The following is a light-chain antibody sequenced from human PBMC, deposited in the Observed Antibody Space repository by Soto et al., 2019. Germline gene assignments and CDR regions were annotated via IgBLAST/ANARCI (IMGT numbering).Light chain of an antibody. CDR3: CSWAGSNTFYF. V-gene: IGLV2-23*02. J-gene: IGLJ1*01. Sequence: QSVQTQPASVSGSPGQSITISCTGTSSDVGSYNLVSWYQQLPGKAPKLIIYEVSKRPSGVSNRFSGSKSGNTASLTISGFQAEDEADYYCCSWAGSNTFYFFGTGTKVTVL. CDR1: SSDVGSYNL. CDR2: EVS.